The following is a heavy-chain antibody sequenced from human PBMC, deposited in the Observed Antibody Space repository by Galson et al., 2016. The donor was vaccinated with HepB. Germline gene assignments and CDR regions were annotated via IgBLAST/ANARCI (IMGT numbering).Heavy chain of an antibody. CDR1: GFSLSTSGMG. CDR2: IYWDDDK. Sequence: PALVKPTQTLTLTCTFSGFSLSTSGMGVGWTRQPPGKALEWLALIYWDDDKRYSPSLKSRLTTTKDTSRNQVVLTMTNMDPVDTATYYCAHTRSGSHYNWFDPWGQGTLVTVAS. J-gene: IGHJ5*02. CDR3: AHTRSGSHYNWFDP. D-gene: IGHD3-10*01. V-gene: IGHV2-5*02.